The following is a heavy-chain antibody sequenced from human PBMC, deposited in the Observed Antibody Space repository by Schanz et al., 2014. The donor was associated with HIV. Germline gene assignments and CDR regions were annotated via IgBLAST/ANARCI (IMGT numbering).Heavy chain of an antibody. V-gene: IGHV3-11*01. Sequence: QVQLVESGGDLVKPGGSLRLSCAASGFTFSDYYMSWIRQAPGKGLEWVSYISSDGTTIFYADSVRGRFTISRDNAMNSSYLQMNSLRVEDTAVYYCARAPWGSRGVTWFDPWGQGILVTVSS. CDR2: ISSDGTTI. D-gene: IGHD3-3*01. J-gene: IGHJ5*02. CDR1: GFTFSDYY. CDR3: ARAPWGSRGVTWFDP.